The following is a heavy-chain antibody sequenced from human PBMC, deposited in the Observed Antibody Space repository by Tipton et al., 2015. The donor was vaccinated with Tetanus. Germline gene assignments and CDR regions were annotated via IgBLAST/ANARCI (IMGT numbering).Heavy chain of an antibody. Sequence: TLSLTCTVSGASISDKKYYWGWIRQAPGKGLEWIGEIHPSGSTNYNASLRGRVTMSVDLTRKHVFLRMTSVTAADTAVYYCARSIAAASVWPFDYWGQGTQVTVSS. CDR3: ARSIAAASVWPFDY. V-gene: IGHV4-39*02. CDR2: IHPSGST. J-gene: IGHJ4*02. D-gene: IGHD2-2*01. CDR1: GASISDKKYY.